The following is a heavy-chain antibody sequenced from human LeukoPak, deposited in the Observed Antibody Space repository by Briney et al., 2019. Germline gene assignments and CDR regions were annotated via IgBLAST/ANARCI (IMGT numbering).Heavy chain of an antibody. V-gene: IGHV3-66*01. CDR2: IYSGGGT. J-gene: IGHJ4*03. CDR3: ARGFRSVTTWGYFDY. Sequence: PGGSLRLSCAASGFTLSTNYMSWGRQAPGKGLEWVSLIYSGGGTYYPDSVKGRFTISRDSSRNTLYLQMTSLRVEDTAVYYCARGFRSVTTWGYFDYWGQGALVTVSS. CDR1: GFTLSTNY. D-gene: IGHD4-17*01.